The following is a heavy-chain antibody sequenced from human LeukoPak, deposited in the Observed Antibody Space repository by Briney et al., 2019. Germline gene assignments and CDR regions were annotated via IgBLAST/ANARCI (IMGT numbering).Heavy chain of an antibody. CDR3: AREWELLPQGAFDI. D-gene: IGHD1-26*01. Sequence: ASVKVSCKASGYTFTSYDINWVRQATGQGLEWMGWMNPNSGNTGYAQKFQGRVTMTRNTSISTAYMELSSLRSEDTAVYYCAREWELLPQGAFDIWGQGTMVTVSS. V-gene: IGHV1-8*01. J-gene: IGHJ3*02. CDR1: GYTFTSYD. CDR2: MNPNSGNT.